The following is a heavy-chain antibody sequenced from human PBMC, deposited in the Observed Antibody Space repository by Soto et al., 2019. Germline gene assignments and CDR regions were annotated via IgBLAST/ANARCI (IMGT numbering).Heavy chain of an antibody. Sequence: QVHLVQSGAEVKKPGSSVKVSCKASGGTFSSYTISWVRQAPGQGLEWMGRIIPILGIANYAQKFQGRVTITADKSTSTAYMELSSLRSEDTAVYYCARDQKATSGIVVVPAAMRGGYNWFDPWGQGTLVTVSS. J-gene: IGHJ5*02. CDR1: GGTFSSYT. CDR2: IIPILGIA. D-gene: IGHD2-2*01. V-gene: IGHV1-69*08. CDR3: ARDQKATSGIVVVPAAMRGGYNWFDP.